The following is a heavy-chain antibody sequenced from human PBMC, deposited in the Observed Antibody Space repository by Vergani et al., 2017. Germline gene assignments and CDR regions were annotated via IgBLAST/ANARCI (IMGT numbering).Heavy chain of an antibody. D-gene: IGHD6-19*01. Sequence: QVQLVESGGGLVQPGGSLRLSCAASGFTFSSYTISWVRQAPGQGLEWMGRIIPILGIANYAQKFQGRVTITADKSTSTAYMELSSLRSEDTAVYYCARAGYSSGGWFDPWGQGTLVTVSS. V-gene: IGHV1-69*09. CDR1: GFTFSSYT. J-gene: IGHJ5*02. CDR2: IIPILGIA. CDR3: ARAGYSSGGWFDP.